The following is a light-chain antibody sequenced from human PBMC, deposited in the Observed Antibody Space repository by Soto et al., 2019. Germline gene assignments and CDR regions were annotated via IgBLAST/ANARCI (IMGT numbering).Light chain of an antibody. J-gene: IGLJ1*01. CDR3: SSYAGSSNV. CDR2: EVN. V-gene: IGLV2-8*02. CDR1: ISYVGGYNY. Sequence: QSAMAQPPSASRSPGQSFAISFTGTISYVGGYNYVSWYQQHPGKAPKLMIYEVNKLPSGVPDRFSGSKSGNTAYLTVSGLQAEDEADYYCSSYAGSSNVFGTGTKVTVL.